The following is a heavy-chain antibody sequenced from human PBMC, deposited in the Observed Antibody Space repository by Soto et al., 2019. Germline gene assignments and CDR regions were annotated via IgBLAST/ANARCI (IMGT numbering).Heavy chain of an antibody. CDR3: AMALAAAGPLDY. J-gene: IGHJ4*02. CDR2: ISGSGGTP. Sequence: GGSLRLSFAASGFTFSYSAMSWVRQAPGRWLEWVYTISGSGGTPYYAYSVKGRFTISRDNSKNSLYLILNSLRADDTAIYYCAMALAAAGPLDYWGQGALVTVSS. V-gene: IGHV3-23*01. D-gene: IGHD6-13*01. CDR1: GFTFSYSA.